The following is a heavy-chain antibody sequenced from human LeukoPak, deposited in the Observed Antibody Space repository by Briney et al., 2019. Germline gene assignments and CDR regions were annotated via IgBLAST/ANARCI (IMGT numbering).Heavy chain of an antibody. D-gene: IGHD3-22*01. CDR1: GASISSYY. Sequence: SETLSLTCTVSGASISSYYWNWIRQPPGKGLEWIGYIHHSGSTNYNPSLKSRVTISVDTSKNQFSLKLSSVTAADTAVYYCARYRNRGTDYYDSSGPGAFWYFDLWGQGTTVTVSS. V-gene: IGHV4-59*01. J-gene: IGHJ6*02. CDR3: ARYRNRGTDYYDSSGPGAFWYFDL. CDR2: IHHSGST.